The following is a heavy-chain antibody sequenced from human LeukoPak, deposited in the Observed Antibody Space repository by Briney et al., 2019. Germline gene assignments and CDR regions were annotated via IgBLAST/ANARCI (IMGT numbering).Heavy chain of an antibody. CDR1: GFIFSSYS. Sequence: GGSLRLSCAASGFIFSSYSMNWVRQAPGKGLEWVSSISSYSNCIYYTDSVKGRFTISRDNAKISLYLQMNSLRVEDTAIYYCAREGATVTNPKFFDIWGQGTVVTVSS. CDR2: ISSYSNCI. V-gene: IGHV3-21*01. J-gene: IGHJ3*02. D-gene: IGHD4-17*01. CDR3: AREGATVTNPKFFDI.